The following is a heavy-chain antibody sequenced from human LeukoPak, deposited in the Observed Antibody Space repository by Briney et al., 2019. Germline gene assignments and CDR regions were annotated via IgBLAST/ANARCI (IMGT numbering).Heavy chain of an antibody. CDR1: GGSFSGYY. CDR2: INHNGST. J-gene: IGHJ6*03. Sequence: SETLSLTCAVYGGSFSGYYWSWIRQPPGKRLEWIGEINHNGSTNYNPSLKSRVTISVDTSKNQFSLKLSSVTAADTAVYYCARGILLYYYYMDVWGKGTTVTVSS. V-gene: IGHV4-34*01. CDR3: ARGILLYYYYMDV.